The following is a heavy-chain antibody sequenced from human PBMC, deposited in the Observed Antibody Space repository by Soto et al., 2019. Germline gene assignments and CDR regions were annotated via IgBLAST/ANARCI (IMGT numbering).Heavy chain of an antibody. CDR1: GGSISSGGYY. Sequence: QVQLQESGPGLVKPSQTLSLTCTVSGGSISSGGYYWSWIRQHPGKGLEWIGYIYYSGSTYYNPSRKSRVTLSVDTDKNQFSLKLSSVTAADTAVYYCARAIVRDWFFDYWGQGTLVTVSS. J-gene: IGHJ4*02. CDR3: ARAIVRDWFFDY. CDR2: IYYSGST. D-gene: IGHD3-9*01. V-gene: IGHV4-31*03.